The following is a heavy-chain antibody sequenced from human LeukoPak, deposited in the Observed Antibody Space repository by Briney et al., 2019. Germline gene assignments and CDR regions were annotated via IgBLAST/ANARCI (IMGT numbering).Heavy chain of an antibody. CDR2: VSWNGSRT. V-gene: IGHV3-35*01. CDR1: GFTFSNSD. J-gene: IGHJ5*02. CDR3: VRKQYYYDSSGETP. D-gene: IGHD3-22*01. Sequence: GGSLRLSCAASGFTFSNSDMNWVHQAPGKRLEWVSGVSWNGSRTHYADSVKGRFIISRDNSRNTLYLQTNSLRAEDTAVYYCVRKQYYYDSSGETPWGQGTLVTVSS.